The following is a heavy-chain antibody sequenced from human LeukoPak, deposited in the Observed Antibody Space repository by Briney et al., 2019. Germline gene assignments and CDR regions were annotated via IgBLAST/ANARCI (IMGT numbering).Heavy chain of an antibody. V-gene: IGHV4-59*11. D-gene: IGHD3-3*01. Sequence: SETLSLTCTVSGGSISSHYWSWIRQPPGKGLEWIGYIYYSGSTNYNPSLKSRVTISVDTSKNQFSLKLSSVTAADTAVYYCASFHDFWSGYWGQGTLVTVSS. CDR2: IYYSGST. CDR3: ASFHDFWSGY. J-gene: IGHJ4*02. CDR1: GGSISSHY.